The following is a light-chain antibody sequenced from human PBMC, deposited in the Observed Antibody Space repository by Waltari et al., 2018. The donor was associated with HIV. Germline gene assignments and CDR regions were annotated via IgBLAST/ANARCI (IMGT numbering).Light chain of an antibody. CDR2: CNN. V-gene: IGLV1-44*01. CDR1: SSNIGSNT. J-gene: IGLJ3*02. CDR3: AAWDDSLMGV. Sequence: QSVLTQPPSASGTPGQRVTISCSGSSSNIGSNTVNWYQQLPGTSPKPLIYCNNQRASGAPDRFSGSQSGASASLALSGRQSEDGADDYCAAWDDSLMGVFGGGTRLTVL.